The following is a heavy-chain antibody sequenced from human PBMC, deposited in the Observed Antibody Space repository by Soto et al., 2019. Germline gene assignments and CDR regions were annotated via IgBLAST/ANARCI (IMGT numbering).Heavy chain of an antibody. CDR1: GGSISSGGYY. CDR2: IYYSGST. V-gene: IGHV4-31*03. CDR3: ARDYLRKHMITFGGVISWFDP. D-gene: IGHD3-16*02. J-gene: IGHJ5*02. Sequence: QVQLQESGPGLVKPSQTLSLTCTVSGGSISSGGYYWSWIRQHPGKGLEWIGYIYYSGSTYYNPSLKSRVTISVDTSKNQFSLKLSSVTAADTAVYYCARDYLRKHMITFGGVISWFDPWGQGTLVTVSS.